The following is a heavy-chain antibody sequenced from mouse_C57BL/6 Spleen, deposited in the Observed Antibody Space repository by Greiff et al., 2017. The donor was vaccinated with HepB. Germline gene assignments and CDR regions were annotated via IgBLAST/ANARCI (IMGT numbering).Heavy chain of an antibody. V-gene: IGHV3-1*01. D-gene: IGHD2-1*01. CDR3: ARSAPYGNFDY. Sequence: EVQLVESGPGMVKPSQSLSLTCTVTGYSITSGYDWHWIRHFPGNKLEWMGYISYSGSTNYNPSLKSRISITHDTSKNHFFLKLNSVTTEDTATYYCARSAPYGNFDYWGQGTTLTVSS. J-gene: IGHJ2*01. CDR1: GYSITSGYD. CDR2: ISYSGST.